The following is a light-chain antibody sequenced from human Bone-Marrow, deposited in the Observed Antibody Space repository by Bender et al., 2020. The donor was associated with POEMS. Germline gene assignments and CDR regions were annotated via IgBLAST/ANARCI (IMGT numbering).Light chain of an antibody. CDR1: SSNIGAHA. Sequence: QSVLTQPPSASGTPGQRVTISCSGGSSNIGAHAVNWYQHLPGTAPKLLIYSSHRRPSEVPDRFSGSRSGTSASLAISGLQSEDEADYYCASYVAINNWVFGGGTRLTVL. J-gene: IGLJ3*02. CDR3: ASYVAINNWV. V-gene: IGLV1-44*01. CDR2: SSH.